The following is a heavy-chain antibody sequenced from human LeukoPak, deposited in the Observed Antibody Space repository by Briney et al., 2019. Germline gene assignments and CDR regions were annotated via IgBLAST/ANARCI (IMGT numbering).Heavy chain of an antibody. CDR1: GFTFSSYA. D-gene: IGHD2-2*01. V-gene: IGHV3-30-3*01. J-gene: IGHJ4*02. CDR3: ARDPYCSSTSCYHYFDY. Sequence: GGSLRLSCAASGFTFSSYAMHWVRQAPGKGLEWVAVISYDGSNKYYADSVKGRFTISRDNSKNSLYLQMNSLRAEDTAVYYCARDPYCSSTSCYHYFDYWGQGTLVTVSS. CDR2: ISYDGSNK.